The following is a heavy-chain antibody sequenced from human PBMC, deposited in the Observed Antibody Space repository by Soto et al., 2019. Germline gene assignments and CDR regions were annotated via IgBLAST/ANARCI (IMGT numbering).Heavy chain of an antibody. V-gene: IGHV3-49*03. CDR2: IRSKAYGGTT. D-gene: IGHD5-12*01. Sequence: GGSLRLSCTASGFTFGDYAMSWFRQAPGKGLEWVGFIRSKAYGGTTEYAASVKGRFTISRDDSKSIAYLQMNSLKTEDTAVYYCTGGYEIPKAALDYWGQGTLVTVSS. J-gene: IGHJ4*02. CDR1: GFTFGDYA. CDR3: TGGYEIPKAALDY.